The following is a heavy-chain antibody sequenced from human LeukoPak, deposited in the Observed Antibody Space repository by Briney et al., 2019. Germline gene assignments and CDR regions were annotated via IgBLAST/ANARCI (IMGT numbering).Heavy chain of an antibody. V-gene: IGHV3-53*01. CDR3: AKDRTVGASYWYFDL. D-gene: IGHD1-26*01. CDR1: GFIVSGDF. Sequence: GGSLRLSCAASGFIVSGDFMSWVRQAPGKGLEWVSVIYSDGSTYYADSVEGRFTISRDNSKNTLDLQMTGLRAEDTAVYYCAKDRTVGASYWYFDLWGRGTLVTVSS. J-gene: IGHJ2*01. CDR2: IYSDGST.